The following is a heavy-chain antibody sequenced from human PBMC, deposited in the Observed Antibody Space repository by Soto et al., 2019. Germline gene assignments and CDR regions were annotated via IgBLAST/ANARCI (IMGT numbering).Heavy chain of an antibody. D-gene: IGHD5-12*01. CDR1: GFTFDDYA. CDR2: ISWNSGSI. V-gene: IGHV3-9*01. Sequence: EVQLVESGGGLVQPGRSLRLSCAASGFTFDDYAMHWVRQAPGKGLEWVSGISWNSGSIGYADSVKGRFTISRDNAKNSLYLQMNSLRAEDTALYYCAKEGDYDSFDYWGQGTLVTVSS. J-gene: IGHJ4*02. CDR3: AKEGDYDSFDY.